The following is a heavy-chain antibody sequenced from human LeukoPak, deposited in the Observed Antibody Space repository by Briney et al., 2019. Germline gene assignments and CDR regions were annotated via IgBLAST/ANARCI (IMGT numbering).Heavy chain of an antibody. CDR3: AREGYGSGSYSSSADY. V-gene: IGHV3-11*04. CDR1: GFTFSDYY. D-gene: IGHD3-10*01. Sequence: PGGSLRLSCAASGFTFSDYYMTWIRQAPGKGLEWISYISSTGSTIYYTDSVKGRFTISRDNAKNSLYLQMNSLRAEDTAVYYCAREGYGSGSYSSSADYWGQGTLVTVSS. J-gene: IGHJ4*02. CDR2: ISSTGSTI.